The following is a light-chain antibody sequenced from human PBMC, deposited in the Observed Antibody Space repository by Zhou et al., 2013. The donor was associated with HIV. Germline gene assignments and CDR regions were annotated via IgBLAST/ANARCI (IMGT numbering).Light chain of an antibody. V-gene: IGKV1-9*01. CDR3: QQYNSHWT. Sequence: DIQLTQSPSFLSASVGDRVTITCRASQGISSYLAWYQQKPGKAPKLLIYAASTLQSGVPSRFSGSGSGTEFTLTISSLQPDDFATYYCQQYNSHWTFGQGTKVELK. J-gene: IGKJ1*01. CDR2: AAS. CDR1: QGISSY.